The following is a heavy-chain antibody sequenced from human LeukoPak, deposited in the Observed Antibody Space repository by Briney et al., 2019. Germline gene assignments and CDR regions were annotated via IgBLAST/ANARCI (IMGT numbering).Heavy chain of an antibody. D-gene: IGHD3-9*01. CDR1: GYTFTSYA. CDR3: ARDYRATGYFDY. V-gene: IGHV1-3*01. J-gene: IGHJ4*02. CDR2: INAGNGNT. Sequence: GASVKVSCKASGYTFTSYAMHWVRQAPGQRLEWMGWINAGNGNTKYSQKFQGRVTITRDTSASTAYMELSSLRSEDTAVYYCARDYRATGYFDYWGQGTLVTVSS.